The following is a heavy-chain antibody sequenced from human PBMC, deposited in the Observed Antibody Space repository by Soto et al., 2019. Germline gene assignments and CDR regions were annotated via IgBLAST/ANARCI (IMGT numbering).Heavy chain of an antibody. CDR3: ARAKEYTRSSGMDV. CDR2: TYYRSKWYS. J-gene: IGHJ6*02. D-gene: IGHD6-6*01. Sequence: SQTLSLTCAISGDSVSSNNAAWNWIRQSPSRGLEWLGRTYYRSKWYSDYSLSVKSRITLNPDTSKDQFSLQLNSVTPEDTALYYCARAKEYTRSSGMDVWGPGPTVTVSS. V-gene: IGHV6-1*01. CDR1: GDSVSSNNAA.